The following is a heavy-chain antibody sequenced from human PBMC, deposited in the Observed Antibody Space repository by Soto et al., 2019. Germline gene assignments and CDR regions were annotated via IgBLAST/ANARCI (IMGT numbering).Heavy chain of an antibody. V-gene: IGHV1-69*01. Sequence: QVQLVQSGAEVKKPGSSVKVSCKASGGTFSSYAISWVRQAPGQGLEWMGGIIPIFGTANYAQKFQGRVTITADASTSTAYMELSSLRSEDTAVYYCARNNGDSSSWAPWYYFDYWGQGTLVTVSS. J-gene: IGHJ4*02. CDR1: GGTFSSYA. CDR3: ARNNGDSSSWAPWYYFDY. CDR2: IIPIFGTA. D-gene: IGHD6-13*01.